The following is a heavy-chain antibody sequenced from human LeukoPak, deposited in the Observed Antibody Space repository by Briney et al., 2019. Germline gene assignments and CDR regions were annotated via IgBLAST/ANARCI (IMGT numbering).Heavy chain of an antibody. V-gene: IGHV3-23*01. D-gene: IGHD2-15*01. J-gene: IGHJ4*02. CDR2: SCAGGST. CDR3: AKSSLGSCSSSSDY. Sequence: GGSLRLSCAASGFTFSSYAMTWVRQAPGKGLEWVSGSCAGGSTYYADSVKGRFTISRDNSNNTLSLQMNSQRAEDTAIYYCAKSSLGSCSSSSDYWGQGTLVTVSS. CDR1: GFTFSSYA.